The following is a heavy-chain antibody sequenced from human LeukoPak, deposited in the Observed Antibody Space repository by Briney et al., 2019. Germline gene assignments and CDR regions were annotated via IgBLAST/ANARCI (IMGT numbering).Heavy chain of an antibody. CDR3: ARAYYDTSGYPGWYFDL. V-gene: IGHV4-4*07. Sequence: SETLSLTCTVSGGSISSYYWSWIRQPAGKGLQWIGRIYTSGSTNYNPSLKSRATMSVDTSKNQFSLKLTSVTAADTAVYYCARAYYDTSGYPGWYFDLWGRGTLVTVSS. J-gene: IGHJ2*01. CDR1: GGSISSYY. CDR2: IYTSGST. D-gene: IGHD3-22*01.